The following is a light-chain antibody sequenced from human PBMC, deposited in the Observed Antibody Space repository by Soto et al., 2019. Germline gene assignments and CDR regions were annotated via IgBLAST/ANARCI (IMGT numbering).Light chain of an antibody. CDR2: GAS. V-gene: IGKV3-20*01. J-gene: IGKJ4*01. Sequence: EIVLTQSPATLSVSPGERATLSCRASQSVSSSYLAWDQQKPGQPPRLLIYGASSRATVIPDRFSGSGSGTDFSLPISRLELEDFQVYYSQQYGSSSLTFGRGTKVEIK. CDR1: QSVSSSY. CDR3: QQYGSSSLT.